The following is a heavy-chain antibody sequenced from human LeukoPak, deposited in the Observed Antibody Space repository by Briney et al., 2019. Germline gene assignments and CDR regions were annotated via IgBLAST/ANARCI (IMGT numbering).Heavy chain of an antibody. CDR3: ARGRGGSYRGSDY. V-gene: IGHV1-8*01. CDR2: MNPNSGSS. Sequence: ASVKVSCKASGYTFTSYDINWVRQATGQGLEWMGWMNPNSGSSAYAQKFQGRVTMTRSTSINTAYMELSSLRSEDTAVYYCARGRGGSYRGSDYWGQGTLVTVSS. CDR1: GYTFTSYD. J-gene: IGHJ4*02. D-gene: IGHD1-26*01.